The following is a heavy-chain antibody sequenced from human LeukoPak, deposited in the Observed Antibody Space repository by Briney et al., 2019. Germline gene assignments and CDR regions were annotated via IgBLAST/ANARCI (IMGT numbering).Heavy chain of an antibody. CDR3: AKTPRPSGPFDP. D-gene: IGHD4-23*01. CDR2: ISTTSTYI. Sequence: GGSLRLSCAASGFTFSSYNMNWVRQAPGKGLDWVSSISTTSTYISYTDSVKGRFTISRDNAKNSLYLQMNSLRVQDTAVYYCAKTPRPSGPFDPWGQGTLVTVSS. CDR1: GFTFSSYN. J-gene: IGHJ5*02. V-gene: IGHV3-21*01.